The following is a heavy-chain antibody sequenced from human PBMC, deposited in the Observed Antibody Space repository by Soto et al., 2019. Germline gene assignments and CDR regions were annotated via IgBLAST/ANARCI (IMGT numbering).Heavy chain of an antibody. CDR2: IKSKTDGGTT. CDR3: TTADDYYDSSGYQAYVDY. CDR1: GFTFSNAW. J-gene: IGHJ4*02. D-gene: IGHD3-22*01. Sequence: GGPLSLSCAASGFTFSNAWMNWVRQAPGKGLEWVGRIKSKTDGGTTDYAAPVKGRFTISRDDSKNTLYLQMNSLKTEDTAVYYCTTADDYYDSSGYQAYVDYWGQGTLVTVSS. V-gene: IGHV3-15*07.